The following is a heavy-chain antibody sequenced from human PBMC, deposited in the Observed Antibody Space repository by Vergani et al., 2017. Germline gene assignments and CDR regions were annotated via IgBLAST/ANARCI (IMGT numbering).Heavy chain of an antibody. Sequence: QVQLQQWGAGLLKPSETLSLTCAVYGGSFSGYYWSWIRQPPGTGLGWIGEINHSGSTNYNPSLKRRVTISVDTDKNQFSLKLSSVTAADTAVYYCARKRGYSGYENVDYWGQGTLVTVAA. CDR1: GGSFSGYY. CDR2: INHSGST. J-gene: IGHJ4*02. V-gene: IGHV4-34*01. CDR3: ARKRGYSGYENVDY. D-gene: IGHD5-12*01.